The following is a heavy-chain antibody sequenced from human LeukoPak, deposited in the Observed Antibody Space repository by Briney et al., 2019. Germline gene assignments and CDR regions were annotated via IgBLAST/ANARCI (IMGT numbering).Heavy chain of an antibody. CDR3: ARDWTTVGPFDY. D-gene: IGHD4-11*01. CDR2: IYSGGST. CDR1: GFTVSNNY. J-gene: IGHJ4*02. V-gene: IGHV3-53*01. Sequence: GGSLRLSCAASGFTVSNNYMSWVRQAPGKGLEWVSVIYSGGSTYYADSVKGRFTISRDNAKNSLYLQMNSLRAEDTAVYYCARDWTTVGPFDYWGQGTLVTVSS.